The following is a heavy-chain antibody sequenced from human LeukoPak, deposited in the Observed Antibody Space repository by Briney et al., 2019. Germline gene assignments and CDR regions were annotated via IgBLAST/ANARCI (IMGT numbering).Heavy chain of an antibody. CDR2: ISERGGST. CDR1: GISLSNYA. CDR3: AKRGVVIRGILVIGYHQEAYHYDF. V-gene: IGHV3-23*01. D-gene: IGHD3-10*01. J-gene: IGHJ4*02. Sequence: GGSLRLSCVVSGISLSNYAMTWVRQAPGKGLGWVSYISERGGSTTYADSVKGRFTISRDTSLNTLYLQMNNLRAEDTAVYFCAKRGVVIRGILVIGYHQEAYHYDFWGQGVLVTVSS.